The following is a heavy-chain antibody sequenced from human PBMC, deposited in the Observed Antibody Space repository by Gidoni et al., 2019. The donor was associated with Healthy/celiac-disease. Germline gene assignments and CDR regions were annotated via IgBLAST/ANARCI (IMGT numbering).Heavy chain of an antibody. CDR1: GYTFPSYD. Sequence: QVQLVQSGAEVKKPGASVKVSCKASGYTFPSYDINWVRQATGQGLEWMGWMNPNSGNTGYAQKFQGRVTMTRNTSISTAYMELSSLRSEDTAVYYCARVRFLEWLFDYYGMDVWGQGTTVTVSS. CDR2: MNPNSGNT. D-gene: IGHD3-3*01. CDR3: ARVRFLEWLFDYYGMDV. J-gene: IGHJ6*02. V-gene: IGHV1-8*01.